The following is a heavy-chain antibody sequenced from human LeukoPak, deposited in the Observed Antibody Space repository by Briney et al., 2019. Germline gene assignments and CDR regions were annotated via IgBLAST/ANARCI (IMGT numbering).Heavy chain of an antibody. Sequence: GGSLRLSCAASGFIFSNYYMNWVRQSPGKGLEWVSSIDSRSRYIHYTDSVKGRFTISRDNAKNSLYLQMNSLRVEDTAVYYCATFDGLTAISYWGQGSLVTVSS. CDR2: IDSRSRYI. D-gene: IGHD2-21*02. CDR3: ATFDGLTAISY. J-gene: IGHJ4*02. V-gene: IGHV3-21*01. CDR1: GFIFSNYY.